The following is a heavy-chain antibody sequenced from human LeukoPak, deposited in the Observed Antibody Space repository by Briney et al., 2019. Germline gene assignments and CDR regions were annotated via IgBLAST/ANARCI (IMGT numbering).Heavy chain of an antibody. D-gene: IGHD3-22*01. CDR3: ARCGGDYDSSGYYPWDAFDI. CDR2: IYYSGST. V-gene: IGHV4-34*01. J-gene: IGHJ3*02. Sequence: PSETLSLTCAVYGGSFSGYYWSWIRQPPGKGLEWIGSIYYSGSTYYNPSLKSRVTISVDTSKNQFSLKLSSVTAADTAVYYCARCGGDYDSSGYYPWDAFDIWGQGTMVTVSS. CDR1: GGSFSGYY.